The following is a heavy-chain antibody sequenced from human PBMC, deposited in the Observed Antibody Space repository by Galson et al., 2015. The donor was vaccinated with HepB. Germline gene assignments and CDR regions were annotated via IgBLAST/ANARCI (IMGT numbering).Heavy chain of an antibody. V-gene: IGHV3-74*01. CDR2: IKSDGSSS. J-gene: IGHJ6*02. CDR3: TRGQDWRRAFDYGMDV. CDR1: GFTFSSYW. Sequence: SLRLSCAASGFTFSSYWMHWVRQTPGKGLVWVSRIKSDGSSSSYADSVKGRFTISRDNAKNTLYLQMNSLRAEDTAVYYCTRGQDWRRAFDYGMDVWGQGTTVTVSS. D-gene: IGHD1-1*01.